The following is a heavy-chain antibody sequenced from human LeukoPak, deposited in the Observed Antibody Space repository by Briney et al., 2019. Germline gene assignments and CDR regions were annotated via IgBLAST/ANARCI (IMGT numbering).Heavy chain of an antibody. Sequence: ASVKVSCKVSGYTLTELSMHWVRQAPGKGLEWMGGFDPEDGETICAQKFQGRVTMTEDTSTDTAYMELSSLRSEDTAVYYCATAGSYVLAFDIWGQGTMVTVSS. CDR2: FDPEDGET. J-gene: IGHJ3*02. CDR1: GYTLTELS. CDR3: ATAGSYVLAFDI. D-gene: IGHD1-26*01. V-gene: IGHV1-24*01.